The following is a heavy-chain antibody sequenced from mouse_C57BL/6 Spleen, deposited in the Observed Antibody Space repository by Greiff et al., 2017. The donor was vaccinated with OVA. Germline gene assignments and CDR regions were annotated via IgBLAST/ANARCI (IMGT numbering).Heavy chain of an antibody. CDR2: IHPNSGST. Sequence: QVHVKQPGAELVKPGASVKLSCKASGYTFTSYWMHWVKQRPGQGLEWIGMIHPNSGSTNYNGKFKGKATLTADKSSSTAYMQLSSLTSEDSAVYFCARGDGYYSFDYWGQGTTLTVSS. J-gene: IGHJ2*01. CDR1: GYTFTSYW. D-gene: IGHD2-3*01. CDR3: ARGDGYYSFDY. V-gene: IGHV1-64*01.